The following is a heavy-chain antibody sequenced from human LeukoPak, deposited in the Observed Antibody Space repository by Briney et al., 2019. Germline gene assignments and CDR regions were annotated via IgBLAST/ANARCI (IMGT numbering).Heavy chain of an antibody. CDR1: GGSISSSDW. Sequence: SETLSLTCAVSGGSISSSDWWSWVRHPPGKGLEWIGEIYHSGSTNYNPSLKSRVTVSVDKSKNQFSLNLSSVTAADTAVYYCARDRRYYDSSAYIRGFDYWGQGTLVTVSS. CDR2: IYHSGST. V-gene: IGHV4-4*02. J-gene: IGHJ4*02. CDR3: ARDRRYYDSSAYIRGFDY. D-gene: IGHD3-22*01.